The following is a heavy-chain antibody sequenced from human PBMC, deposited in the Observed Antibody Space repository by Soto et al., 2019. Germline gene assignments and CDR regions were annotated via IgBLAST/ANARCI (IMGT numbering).Heavy chain of an antibody. CDR2: INPHSGDT. CDR3: ARGRTVNFYCMDV. D-gene: IGHD4-17*01. J-gene: IGHJ6*02. CDR1: GYTFTDHY. V-gene: IGHV1-2*02. Sequence: QVQLVQSGAEVKKPGASVKVSYVASGYTFTDHYIHWVRQAPGQGLEWMGWINPHSGDTIYAQKFQGRVTLTRDTSISTGYMELSRLRSDDTAVYSCARGRTVNFYCMDVWGQGTTVTVSS.